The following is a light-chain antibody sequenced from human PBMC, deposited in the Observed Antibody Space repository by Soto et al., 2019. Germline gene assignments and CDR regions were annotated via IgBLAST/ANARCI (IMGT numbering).Light chain of an antibody. CDR2: DVS. CDR1: SSDVGGYNY. J-gene: IGLJ1*01. Sequence: QSALTQPRSVSGSPGQSVTISCTGTSSDVGGYNYVSWYQQHPGKAPKLMIYDVSKRPSGVPDRFSGSKSGNTASLTISGLQAEDEADYYCCSYAGSYPFGRVFGTGTKLTVL. V-gene: IGLV2-11*01. CDR3: CSYAGSYPFGRV.